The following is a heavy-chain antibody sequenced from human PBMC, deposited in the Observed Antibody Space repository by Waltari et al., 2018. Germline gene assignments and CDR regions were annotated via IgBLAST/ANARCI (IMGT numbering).Heavy chain of an antibody. CDR3: TRGGNYDFWSHRPFVDP. J-gene: IGHJ5*02. CDR2: IRHPGRT. CDR1: GASFSDYY. V-gene: IGHV4-34*01. D-gene: IGHD3-3*01. Sequence: QVQLQQWRAGLLGPSETLSLTCAVYGASFSDYYCGWVRQPPGKVLEWIGQIRHPGRTNYNPSLKSRVTISVATPRSQFSLRLSSVTAADTALYCCTRGGNYDFWSHRPFVDPWGQGTLVTVSS.